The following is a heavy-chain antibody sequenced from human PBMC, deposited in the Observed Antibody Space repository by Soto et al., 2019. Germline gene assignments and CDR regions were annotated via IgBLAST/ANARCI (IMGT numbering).Heavy chain of an antibody. D-gene: IGHD2-8*02. Sequence: PSETLSLTCTVSGGSISSYYWSWIRQPPGKGLEWIGYIYYSGSTNYNPSLKSRVTISVDTSKNQFSLKLSSVTAADTAVDYCARHVPWSGVDPWGQGTLDTVSS. J-gene: IGHJ5*02. CDR3: ARHVPWSGVDP. V-gene: IGHV4-59*08. CDR2: IYYSGST. CDR1: GGSISSYY.